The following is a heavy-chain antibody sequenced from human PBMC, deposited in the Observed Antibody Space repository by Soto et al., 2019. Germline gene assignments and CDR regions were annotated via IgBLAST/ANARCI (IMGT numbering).Heavy chain of an antibody. J-gene: IGHJ4*02. CDR3: AKNPKYYYGSGSSLFDY. CDR2: ISGSGGST. D-gene: IGHD3-10*01. Sequence: GGSLRLSCAASGFTFSSYAMSWVRQAPGKGLEWVSAISGSGGSTYYADSVKGRFTISRDNSKNTLYLQMNSLRAEDTAVYYCAKNPKYYYGSGSSLFDYWGQGTLVTVSS. CDR1: GFTFSSYA. V-gene: IGHV3-23*01.